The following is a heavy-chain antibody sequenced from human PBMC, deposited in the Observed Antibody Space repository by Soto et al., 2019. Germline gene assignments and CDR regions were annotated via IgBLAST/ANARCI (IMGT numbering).Heavy chain of an antibody. J-gene: IGHJ4*02. CDR2: IYSGGST. CDR1: GFTVSSNY. Sequence: GGSLRLSCAASGFTVSSNYMSWVRQAPGKGLEWVSVIYSGGSTYYADSVKGRFTISRDNSKNTLYLQMNSLRAEDTAVYYCARDQTNGDWYYFDYWGQGTLVTVSS. D-gene: IGHD4-17*01. V-gene: IGHV3-53*01. CDR3: ARDQTNGDWYYFDY.